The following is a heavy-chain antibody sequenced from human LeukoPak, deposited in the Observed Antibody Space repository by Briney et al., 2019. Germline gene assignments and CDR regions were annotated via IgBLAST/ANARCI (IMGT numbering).Heavy chain of an antibody. Sequence: GRSLRLSCAASGFTFSSYGMHWVRQAPGKGLEWVAVTWYDGSNKYYADSVKGRFTISRDNSKNTLYLQMNSLRAEDTAVYYCAKDRIAAAGGFFDYWGQGTLVTVSS. CDR3: AKDRIAAAGGFFDY. D-gene: IGHD6-13*01. CDR1: GFTFSSYG. V-gene: IGHV3-33*06. CDR2: TWYDGSNK. J-gene: IGHJ4*02.